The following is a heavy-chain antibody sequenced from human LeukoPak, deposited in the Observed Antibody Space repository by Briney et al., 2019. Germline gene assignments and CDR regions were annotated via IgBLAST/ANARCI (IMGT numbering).Heavy chain of an antibody. CDR2: IYGSGST. CDR3: ASNSFFGSGSDY. V-gene: IGHV4-59*08. D-gene: IGHD3-10*01. Sequence: PSETLSLSCTVSGGSISSYYWSWIRQPPGKGLEWIGYIYGSGSTNYNPSLKSRVTISVATSKNQFSLKLSSVTATDAAVCYYASNSFFGSGSDYWGQGTLVTVSS. CDR1: GGSISSYY. J-gene: IGHJ4*02.